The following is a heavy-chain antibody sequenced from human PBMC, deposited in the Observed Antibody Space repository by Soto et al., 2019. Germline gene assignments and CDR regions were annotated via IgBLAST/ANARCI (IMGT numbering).Heavy chain of an antibody. D-gene: IGHD3-3*01. CDR1: GYTFTSYG. J-gene: IGHJ5*01. CDR3: ARLGLITIFGTTPGWFDS. CDR2: ISAYNGNT. V-gene: IGHV1-18*01. Sequence: ASVKVSCKASGYTFTSYGISWVRQAPGQGLEWMGWISAYNGNTNYAQKLQGRVTMTTDTSTSTAYMELRSLRSDDTAVYYCARLGLITIFGTTPGWFDSWGQGTLVTVSS.